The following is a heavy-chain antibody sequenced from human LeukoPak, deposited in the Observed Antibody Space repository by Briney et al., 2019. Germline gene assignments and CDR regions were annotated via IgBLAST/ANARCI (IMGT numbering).Heavy chain of an antibody. CDR3: ARLAPDDSSGYYNYYYYYGMDV. J-gene: IGHJ6*02. V-gene: IGHV4-59*08. Sequence: SETLSPTCTVSGGSISSYYWSWIRQPPGKGLEWIGYIYYSGSTNYNPSLKSRVTISVDTSKNQFSLKLSSVTAADTAVYYCARLAPDDSSGYYNYYYYYGMDVWGQGTTVTVSS. CDR2: IYYSGST. CDR1: GGSISSYY. D-gene: IGHD3-22*01.